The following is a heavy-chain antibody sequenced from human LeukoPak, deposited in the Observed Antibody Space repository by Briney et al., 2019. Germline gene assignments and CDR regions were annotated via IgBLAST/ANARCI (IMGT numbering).Heavy chain of an antibody. CDR1: GYSFTTYW. D-gene: IGHD3-22*01. V-gene: IGHV5-51*01. CDR3: ARANYYDTSGYWGYFQH. CDR2: IYPGDSDT. Sequence: GESLKISCKASGYSFTTYWIGWVRQMPGKGLEWMGIIYPGDSDTRYSPSFQGQVTISADKSISTAYLQWSSLKASDTAMYYCARANYYDTSGYWGYFQHWGQGTLVTVSS. J-gene: IGHJ1*01.